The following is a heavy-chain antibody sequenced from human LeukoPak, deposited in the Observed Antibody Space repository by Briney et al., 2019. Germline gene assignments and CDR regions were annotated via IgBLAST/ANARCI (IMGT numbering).Heavy chain of an antibody. V-gene: IGHV3-23*01. J-gene: IGHJ4*02. CDR3: AKDLRVAAAGRPDY. Sequence: GGSLRLSCAASGFTFAMSWVRQAPGKGLEWVSAISGSDGSTYYADSVKGRFTISRDNSKNTLYLQMNSLRAEDTAVYYCAKDLRVAAAGRPDYWGQGTLVTVSS. D-gene: IGHD6-13*01. CDR1: GFTFA. CDR2: ISGSDGST.